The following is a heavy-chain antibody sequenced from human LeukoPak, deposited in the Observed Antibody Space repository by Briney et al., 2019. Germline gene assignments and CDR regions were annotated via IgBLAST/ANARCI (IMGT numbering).Heavy chain of an antibody. J-gene: IGHJ6*03. V-gene: IGHV3-9*01. CDR2: ISWNSGSI. CDR3: VKLYYYYMDV. Sequence: GRSLRLSCAASGFTFDDYAMHWVRQAPGKGLEWVSGISWNSGSIGYADSVKGRFTISRDNSKNTLYLQMNSLRAEDTAVYYCVKLYYYYMDVWGKGTTVTISS. CDR1: GFTFDDYA.